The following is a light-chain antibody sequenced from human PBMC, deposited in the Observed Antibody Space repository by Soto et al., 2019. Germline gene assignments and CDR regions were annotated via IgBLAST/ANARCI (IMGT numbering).Light chain of an antibody. CDR1: SSDVGGYNF. J-gene: IGLJ1*01. CDR2: DVS. Sequence: QSVLTQPASVSGSPGQSITISCTGTSSDVGGYNFVSWYQQYPGKAPKVVIFDVSNRPSGVSDRFSGSKSGNTASLTVSGLQAEDEADYYCSSYTSSGTYVFGGGTKVTVL. CDR3: SSYTSSGTYV. V-gene: IGLV2-14*03.